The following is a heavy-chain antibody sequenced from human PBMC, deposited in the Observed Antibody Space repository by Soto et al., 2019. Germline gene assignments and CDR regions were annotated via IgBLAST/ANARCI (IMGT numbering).Heavy chain of an antibody. CDR3: ATSPYYYDGSGRDAFDI. Sequence: ASVKVSCKVSGYTLTELSMHWVRQAPGKGLEWMGGFDPEDGETIYAQKFQGRVTMTEDTSTDTAYMELSSLRSEDTAVYYCATSPYYYDGSGRDAFDIWGQGTMVTVSS. CDR1: GYTLTELS. CDR2: FDPEDGET. J-gene: IGHJ3*02. V-gene: IGHV1-24*01. D-gene: IGHD3-22*01.